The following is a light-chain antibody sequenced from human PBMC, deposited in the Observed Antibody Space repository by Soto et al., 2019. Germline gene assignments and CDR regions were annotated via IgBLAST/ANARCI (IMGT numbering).Light chain of an antibody. J-gene: IGKJ1*01. CDR3: QQYHKWPPST. Sequence: EVLMTHSPATLSVSPGERXTLFCCPSQTINDNVAWYQQKPGQAPRLLMYGATTRATDIPARFSGGQSGTEFTLTISSLQSEDVAIYYCQQYHKWPPSTVGQGGKVDI. CDR1: QTINDN. V-gene: IGKV3D-15*01. CDR2: GAT.